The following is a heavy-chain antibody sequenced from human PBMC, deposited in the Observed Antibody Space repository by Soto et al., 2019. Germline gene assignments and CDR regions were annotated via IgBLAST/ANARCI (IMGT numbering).Heavy chain of an antibody. CDR2: IYYSGST. V-gene: IGHV4-59*08. J-gene: IGHJ4*02. CDR3: ASHMSRGYDPIFDY. D-gene: IGHD5-12*01. CDR1: GGSISSYY. Sequence: SETLSLTCTVSGGSISSYYWSWIRQPPGKGLEWIGYIYYSGSTNYNPSLKSRVTISVDTSKNQFSLKLSSVTAADTAVYYCASHMSRGYDPIFDYWGQGTLVTVSS.